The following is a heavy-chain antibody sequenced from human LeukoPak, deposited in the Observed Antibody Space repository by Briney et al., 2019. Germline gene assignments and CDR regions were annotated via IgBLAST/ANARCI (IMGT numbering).Heavy chain of an antibody. V-gene: IGHV4-30-4*01. CDR2: IYYSGST. J-gene: IGHJ4*02. D-gene: IGHD3-3*01. Sequence: SETLSLTCTVSGGSISSGDYYWSWLRQPPGKGLEWIGYIYYSGSTYFNPSLKSRVTISVDTSKNQFSLKLSSVTAADTAVYYCARDPPHGMGKKFLEWPVFEDYWGQGTLVTVSS. CDR3: ARDPPHGMGKKFLEWPVFEDY. CDR1: GGSISSGDYY.